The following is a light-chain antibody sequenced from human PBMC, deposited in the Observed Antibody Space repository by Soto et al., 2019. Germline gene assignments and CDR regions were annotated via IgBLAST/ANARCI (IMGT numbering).Light chain of an antibody. CDR1: QSLLFFNGITY. J-gene: IGKJ2*01. Sequence: EVVLTQSPLSLPVTVGQPATVSCRSSQSLLFFNGITYLTWFHQRPGQPPRRLISEVSNRDSGVPDRFSGSGSGTDFTLTITSLQSEDFAVYYCQQYNNWPYTFGQGTKLEIK. CDR2: EVS. CDR3: QQYNNWPYT. V-gene: IGKV2-30*01.